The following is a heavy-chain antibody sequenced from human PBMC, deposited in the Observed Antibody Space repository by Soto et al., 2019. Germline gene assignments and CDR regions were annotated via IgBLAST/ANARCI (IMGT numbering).Heavy chain of an antibody. CDR3: ASSTVVAATGGY. V-gene: IGHV3-21*01. CDR2: ISSSSSYI. J-gene: IGHJ4*02. Sequence: GGSLRLSCAASGFTFSSYSMNWVRQAPGKGLEWVSSISSSSSYIYYADSVKGRFTISRDNAKNSLYLQMNSLRAEDTAVYYCASSTVVAATGGYWGQGTLVTVSS. D-gene: IGHD2-15*01. CDR1: GFTFSSYS.